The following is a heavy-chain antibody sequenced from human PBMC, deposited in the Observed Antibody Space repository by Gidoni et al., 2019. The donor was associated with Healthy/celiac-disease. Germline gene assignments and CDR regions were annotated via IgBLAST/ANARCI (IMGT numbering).Heavy chain of an antibody. V-gene: IGHV3-33*01. Sequence: QVQLVESGGGVVQPGRSLRLSCAASGFTFSSYGMHWVRQAPGKGLEWVAVIWYDGSNKYYADSVKGRFTISRDNSKNTLYLQMNSLRAEDTAVYYCARDSLISSGWYGDVDYWGQGTLVTVSS. CDR1: GFTFSSYG. CDR2: IWYDGSNK. CDR3: ARDSLISSGWYGDVDY. D-gene: IGHD6-19*01. J-gene: IGHJ4*02.